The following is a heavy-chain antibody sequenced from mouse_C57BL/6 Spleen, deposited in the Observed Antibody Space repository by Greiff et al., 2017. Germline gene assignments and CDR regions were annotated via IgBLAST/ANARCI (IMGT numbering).Heavy chain of an antibody. J-gene: IGHJ1*03. CDR2: IYPGVGDT. Sequence: QVQLQQSGPELVKPGASVKISCKASGYAFSSSWMNWVKQRPGQGLEWIGRIYPGVGDTNYNGKFKGKATLTADKSSSTAYMQLSSLTSEDSAVYFCARSFLITTVVATDWYFDVWGTGTTVTVSS. CDR3: ARSFLITTVVATDWYFDV. D-gene: IGHD1-1*01. CDR1: GYAFSSSW. V-gene: IGHV1-82*01.